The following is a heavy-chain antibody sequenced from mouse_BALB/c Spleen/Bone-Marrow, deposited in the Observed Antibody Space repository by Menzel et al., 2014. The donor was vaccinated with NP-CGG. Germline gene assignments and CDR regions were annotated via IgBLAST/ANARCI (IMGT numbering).Heavy chain of an antibody. Sequence: EVQLVESGGGLVQPGGSLRLSCATSGFTFTDYYMNWVRQPPGEALEWLAFIRNKANGYTTEYSASVKGRFTISRDNSQSILYRHMNTLRAEDSATYYCARDMGGSLFDAWGQGTTLTVSS. CDR3: ARDMGGSLFDA. V-gene: IGHV7-3*02. D-gene: IGHD4-1*01. CDR2: IRNKANGYTT. J-gene: IGHJ2*01. CDR1: GFTFTDYY.